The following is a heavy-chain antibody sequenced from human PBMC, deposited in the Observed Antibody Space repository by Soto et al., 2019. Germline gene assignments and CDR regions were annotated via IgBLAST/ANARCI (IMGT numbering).Heavy chain of an antibody. CDR1: GGSMSRGGQS. D-gene: IGHD3-10*01. V-gene: IGHV4-30-2*01. CDR3: ARAPPGPSPRWEV. Sequence: SETLSLTCAVSGGSMSRGGQSWSWIRQPPGKGLEWLGFIYYTGSTYYNPSLKSRVTLSVDRSKNQFSLNLTPVTAADTAMYFCARAPPGPSPRWEVWGQGTTVTVSS. J-gene: IGHJ6*02. CDR2: IYYTGST.